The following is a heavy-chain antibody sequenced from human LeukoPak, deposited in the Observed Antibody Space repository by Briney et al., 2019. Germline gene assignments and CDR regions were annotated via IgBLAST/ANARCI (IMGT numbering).Heavy chain of an antibody. J-gene: IGHJ4*02. CDR2: IGQDGTEK. CDR1: GFTLSSYW. V-gene: IGHV3-7*04. CDR3: ARGWAAIDS. Sequence: GGSLRLSCAASGFTLSSYWMTWARQAPGKGLEWVANIGQDGTEKCSVDSVKGRFTISRDNAKNSLYLQMNSLRAEDTGVYYCARGWAAIDSWGQGTLVTVSS. D-gene: IGHD5-18*01.